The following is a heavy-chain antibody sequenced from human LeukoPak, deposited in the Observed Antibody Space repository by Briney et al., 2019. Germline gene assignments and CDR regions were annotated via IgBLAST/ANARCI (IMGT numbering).Heavy chain of an antibody. D-gene: IGHD5-24*01. V-gene: IGHV4-34*01. CDR2: INHSGST. Sequence: SSETLSLTCAVYGGSFSGYYWSWIRQPPGKGLEWIGEINHSGSTNYNPSLKSRVTISVDTSKNQFSLKLSSVTAADTAVYYCARVGKRWLQHNWFDPWGQGTLVTVSS. CDR1: GGSFSGYY. J-gene: IGHJ5*02. CDR3: ARVGKRWLQHNWFDP.